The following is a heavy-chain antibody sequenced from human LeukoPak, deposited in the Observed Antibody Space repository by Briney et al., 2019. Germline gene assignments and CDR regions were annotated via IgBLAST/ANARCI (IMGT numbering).Heavy chain of an antibody. J-gene: IGHJ2*01. D-gene: IGHD2-21*02. CDR3: ARELAYCSGDCYPRYFDL. CDR2: IYYSGST. CDR1: GGSISSNMW. Sequence: PSETLSLTCTVSGGSISSNMWWTWVRQPPGKGLEWIGYIYYSGSTNYNPSLKSRVTVSVDTSKNQFSLKLSSVTAADTAVYYCARELAYCSGDCYPRYFDLWGRGTLVTVSS. V-gene: IGHV4-4*02.